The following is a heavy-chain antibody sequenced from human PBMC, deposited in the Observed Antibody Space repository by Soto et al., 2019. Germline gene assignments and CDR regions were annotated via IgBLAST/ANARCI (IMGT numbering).Heavy chain of an antibody. CDR1: SGSISSSSYY. Sequence: SETLSLTCTVSSGSISSSSYYWSWIRQPPGKGLECIGYIYYSGSTKYNPSLKSRVTVSVDTSRNQFSLKLSSVTAADTAVYYCARVGRGSGWFDSWGQGPLVTVSS. D-gene: IGHD1-26*01. CDR2: IYYSGST. J-gene: IGHJ5*01. CDR3: ARVGRGSGWFDS. V-gene: IGHV4-61*01.